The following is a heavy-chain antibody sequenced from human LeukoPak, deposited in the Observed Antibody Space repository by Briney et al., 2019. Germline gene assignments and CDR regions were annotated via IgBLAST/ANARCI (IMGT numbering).Heavy chain of an antibody. J-gene: IGHJ4*02. V-gene: IGHV3-23*01. CDR1: GFTFSSYA. D-gene: IGHD3-22*01. CDR3: AKRGVVIRVILVGFHKEAYYFDS. CDR2: ISGSGGST. Sequence: PGGSLRLSCAASGFTFSSYAMSWVRQAPGKGLEWVSAISGSGGSTNYADSVKGQFTISRDNPKNTLFLQMNSLRAEDTAVYFCAKRGVVIRVILVGFHKEAYYFDSWGQGALVTVPS.